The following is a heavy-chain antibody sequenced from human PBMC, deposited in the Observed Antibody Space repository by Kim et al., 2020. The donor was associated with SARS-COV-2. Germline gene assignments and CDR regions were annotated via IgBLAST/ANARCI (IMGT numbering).Heavy chain of an antibody. J-gene: IGHJ6*01. Sequence: SETLSLTCTVSGGSLSSSSYYWGWIRQPPWKGLEWIGSVFSIGNTYYNPSLKSRVTISVDTSKNQFSLKLGSVTAADTAVYDCARLQGYSTGWHGSLYY. V-gene: IGHV4-39*01. CDR1: GGSLSSSSYY. D-gene: IGHD6-19*01. CDR2: VFSIGNT. CDR3: ARLQGYSTGWHGSLYY.